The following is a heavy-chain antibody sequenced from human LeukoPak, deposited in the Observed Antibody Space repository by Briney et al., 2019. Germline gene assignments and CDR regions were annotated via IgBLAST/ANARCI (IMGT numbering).Heavy chain of an antibody. V-gene: IGHV3-72*01. CDR3: ARETYYYDSTGTKHYYMDV. J-gene: IGHJ6*03. Sequence: GGSLRLSCAASGFTVSDHLMDWVRQAPGKGLEWVARSRSRARGYSTEYAASVKGRFTISRDSAKNSLYLQMNSLRAEDTAVYYCARETYYYDSTGTKHYYMDVWGKGTTVTVSS. D-gene: IGHD3-22*01. CDR2: SRSRARGYST. CDR1: GFTVSDHL.